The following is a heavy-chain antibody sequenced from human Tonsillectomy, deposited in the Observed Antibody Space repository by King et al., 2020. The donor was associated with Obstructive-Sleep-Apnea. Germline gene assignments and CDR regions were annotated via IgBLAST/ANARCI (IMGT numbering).Heavy chain of an antibody. D-gene: IGHD3-3*01. Sequence: VQLVESGGGLVQPGGSLRLSCAASGFTFSSYWMHWVRQAPGKGLVWVSRIISDVSSTSYADSVKGRFTISRDNAKNTLYLQMNSLRAEDTAVYYCARGLSGSSLNWFDPWGQGTLVTVSS. V-gene: IGHV3-74*01. J-gene: IGHJ5*02. CDR3: ARGLSGSSLNWFDP. CDR2: IISDVSST. CDR1: GFTFSSYW.